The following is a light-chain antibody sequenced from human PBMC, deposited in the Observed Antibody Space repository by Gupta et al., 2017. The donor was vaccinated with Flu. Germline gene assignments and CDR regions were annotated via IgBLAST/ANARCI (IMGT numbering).Light chain of an antibody. V-gene: IGKV3-11*01. Sequence: VLTQSPATLSLSPGERATLSCRASQTIRNFLAWYQQKPGQAPRLLIYDTSNRATGIPARFSGSGSGTDFILTISSLEPEDFAGYYGQLSSAFGGGTKVEIK. CDR3: QLSSA. J-gene: IGKJ4*01. CDR2: DTS. CDR1: QTIRNF.